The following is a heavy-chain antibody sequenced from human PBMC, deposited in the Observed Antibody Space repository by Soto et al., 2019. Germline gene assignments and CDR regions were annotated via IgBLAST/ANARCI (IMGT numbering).Heavy chain of an antibody. CDR1: GGSISSYY. CDR2: IYYSGST. V-gene: IGHV4-59*12. J-gene: IGHJ6*02. CDR3: ARDREYYGSGSYWGRKDYYYGMDV. D-gene: IGHD3-10*01. Sequence: SETLSLTCTVSGGSISSYYWSWIRQPPGKGLEWIGYIYYSGSTNYNPSLKSRVTISVDTSKNQFSLQLSSVTPEDTAVYYCARDREYYGSGSYWGRKDYYYGMDVWGQGTTVTVSS.